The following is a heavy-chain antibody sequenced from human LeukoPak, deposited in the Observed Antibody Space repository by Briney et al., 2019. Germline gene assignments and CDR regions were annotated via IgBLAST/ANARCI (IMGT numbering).Heavy chain of an antibody. J-gene: IGHJ4*02. CDR2: IYYSGST. Sequence: PSETLSLTCTVSGGSISSYYWSWIRQPPGKGLEWIGYIYYSGSTNYNPSLKGRVTISVDTSKNQFSLKLSSVTAADTAVYYCARQDSGRFDYWGQGTLVTVSS. CDR3: ARQDSGRFDY. CDR1: GGSISSYY. V-gene: IGHV4-59*01. D-gene: IGHD6-19*01.